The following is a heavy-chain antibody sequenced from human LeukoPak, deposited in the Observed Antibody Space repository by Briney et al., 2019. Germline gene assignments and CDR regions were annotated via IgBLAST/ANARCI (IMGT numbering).Heavy chain of an antibody. Sequence: GGSLRLSCAASGFTFSSYVMSWVRQAPGKGLEWVSVISGNGSNTYYADSVKGRFTISRDTSNNMLFLQMNSLRAGDTAIYYCAKGGSAGGPNWFDPWGQGTLVTVSS. D-gene: IGHD2-15*01. V-gene: IGHV3-23*01. J-gene: IGHJ5*02. CDR3: AKGGSAGGPNWFDP. CDR2: ISGNGSNT. CDR1: GFTFSSYV.